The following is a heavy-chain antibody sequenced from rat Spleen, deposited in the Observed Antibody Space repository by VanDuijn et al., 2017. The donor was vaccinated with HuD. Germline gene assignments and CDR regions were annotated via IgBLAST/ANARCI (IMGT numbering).Heavy chain of an antibody. CDR1: GFTFSNYG. CDR2: ISYDGSST. D-gene: IGHD4-3*01. V-gene: IGHV5-29*01. J-gene: IGHJ4*01. CDR3: AREPGRGTYVMDA. Sequence: EVQLVASGGGLVQPGRSLKLSCAASGFTFSNYGMAWVRQAPTKGLEWVATISYDGSSTYYRDSVKGRFTISRDNAKSTLYLQMDSLRSEDTATYYCAREPGRGTYVMDAWGQGASVTVSS.